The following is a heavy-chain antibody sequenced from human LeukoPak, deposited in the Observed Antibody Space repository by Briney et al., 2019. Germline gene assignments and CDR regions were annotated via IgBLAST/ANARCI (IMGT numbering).Heavy chain of an antibody. CDR3: ASSGSQVLRYFDWLPIYYFDY. Sequence: SETLSLTCTVSGGSISSYYWSWIRQPAGKGLEWIGRIYTSGSTNYNPSLKSRVTMSVDTSKNQFSLKLSSVTAADTAVYYCASSGSQVLRYFDWLPIYYFDYWGQGTLVTVSS. CDR1: GGSISSYY. J-gene: IGHJ4*02. D-gene: IGHD3-9*01. V-gene: IGHV4-4*07. CDR2: IYTSGST.